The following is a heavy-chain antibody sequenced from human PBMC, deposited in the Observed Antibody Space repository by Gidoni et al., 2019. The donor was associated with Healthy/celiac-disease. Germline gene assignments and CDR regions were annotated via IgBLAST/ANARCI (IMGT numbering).Heavy chain of an antibody. CDR1: GGSISSYY. Sequence: QVQLQESGPGLVKPSETLSLTCTVSGGSISSYYWSWIRQPPGKGLEWIGYIYYSGSTNYNPSLKSRVTISVDTSKNQFSLKLSSVTAADTAVYYCARPAGKVKGAFDIWGQGTMVTVSS. V-gene: IGHV4-59*01. CDR3: ARPAGKVKGAFDI. J-gene: IGHJ3*02. D-gene: IGHD2-15*01. CDR2: IYYSGST.